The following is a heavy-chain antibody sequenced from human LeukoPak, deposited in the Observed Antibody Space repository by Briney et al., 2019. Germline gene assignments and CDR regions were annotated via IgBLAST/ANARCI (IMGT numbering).Heavy chain of an antibody. CDR3: ARATFRITFDY. CDR2: ISSSGSTI. CDR1: GFTFSSYE. V-gene: IGHV3-48*03. J-gene: IGHJ4*02. Sequence: GGSLRLSCAASGFTFSSYEMNWVRQAPGKGLEWVSYISSSGSTIYYADSVKGRFTISRDTSKNTLYLQMNSLRAEDTAVYHCARATFRITFDYWGQGTLVTVSS. D-gene: IGHD1-14*01.